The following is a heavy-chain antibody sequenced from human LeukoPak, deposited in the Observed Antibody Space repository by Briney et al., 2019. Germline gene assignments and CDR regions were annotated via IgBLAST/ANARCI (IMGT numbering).Heavy chain of an antibody. Sequence: PSETLSLTCTVSGGSISSSSDYWGWIRQPPGKGLEWSGSIYYSGSTYYNPSLKSRVAISFDTSRNQFSLKLSSVTAADTAVYYCARLGGYYPHYFDCWGQGTLVTVSS. CDR2: IYYSGST. CDR3: ARLGGYYPHYFDC. J-gene: IGHJ4*02. CDR1: GGSISSSSDY. V-gene: IGHV4-39*01. D-gene: IGHD3-3*01.